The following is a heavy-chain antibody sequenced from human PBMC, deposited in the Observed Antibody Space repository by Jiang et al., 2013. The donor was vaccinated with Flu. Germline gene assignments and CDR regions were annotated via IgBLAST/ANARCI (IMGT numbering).Heavy chain of an antibody. V-gene: IGHV4-59*01. CDR1: GGSFSGYY. D-gene: IGHD3-22*01. J-gene: IGHJ4*02. CDR3: ARTYYYDSSGYYYPYYFDY. Sequence: LLKPSETLSLTCAVYGGSFSGYYWSWIRQPPGKGLEWIGYIYYSGSTNYNPSLKSRVTISVDTSKNQFSLKLSSVTAADTAVYYCARTYYYDSSGYYYPYYFDYWGQGTLVTVSS. CDR2: IYYSGST.